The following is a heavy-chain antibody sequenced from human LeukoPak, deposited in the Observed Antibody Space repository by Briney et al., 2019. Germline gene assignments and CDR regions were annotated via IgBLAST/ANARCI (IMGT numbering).Heavy chain of an antibody. J-gene: IGHJ4*02. D-gene: IGHD6-13*01. CDR3: TGRLPSTYSSSWYRDY. V-gene: IGHV4-59*01. Sequence: PSETLSLTCTVSGGSISDYYWSWIRQPPGKGLEFIGYIYYSGSTNYSPSLKSRVTISVDTSKNQFSPKLSSVTAADTAVYYCTGRLPSTYSSSWYRDYWGQGTLVTVSS. CDR2: IYYSGST. CDR1: GGSISDYY.